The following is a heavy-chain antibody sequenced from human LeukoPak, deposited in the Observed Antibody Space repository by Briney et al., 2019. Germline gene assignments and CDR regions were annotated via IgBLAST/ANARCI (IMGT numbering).Heavy chain of an antibody. CDR3: ARDKPSYYDFWSGYYPWPYFDY. D-gene: IGHD3-3*01. J-gene: IGHJ4*02. V-gene: IGHV3-48*04. CDR2: ISSSGSTI. Sequence: PGRSLRLSCAASGFSFSSYGMHWVRQAPGKGLEWVPYISSSGSTIYYADSVKGRFTISRDNAKNSLYLQMNSLRAEDTAVYYRARDKPSYYDFWSGYYPWPYFDYWGQGTLVTVSS. CDR1: GFSFSSYG.